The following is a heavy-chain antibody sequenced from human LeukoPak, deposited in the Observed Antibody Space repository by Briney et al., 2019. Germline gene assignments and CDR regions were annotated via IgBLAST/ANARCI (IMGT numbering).Heavy chain of an antibody. J-gene: IGHJ4*02. CDR3: ARGGSGWSFEY. V-gene: IGHV3-13*04. Sequence: PGGSLRLSCAASGFTLSKYDMHWIRQATGKGLEWVSVIGPAGDTYYLGSVKGRFTISRENAKNSLSLQMNSLRAGDTAVYYCARGGSGWSFEYWGQGILVTVSS. CDR2: IGPAGDT. CDR1: GFTLSKYD. D-gene: IGHD6-19*01.